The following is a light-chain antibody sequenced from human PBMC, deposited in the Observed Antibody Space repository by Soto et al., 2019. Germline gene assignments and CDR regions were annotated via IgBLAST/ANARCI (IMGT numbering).Light chain of an antibody. CDR3: QQSFSNPRT. CDR2: STS. Sequence: DIQMAQSPSSLSASVGDRVTITCRASQPITKYLNWYRHKPGQAPKLLIHSTSTLESGVSSRFSGSGSGTDFSLTVSSLQPEDFATYYCQQSFSNPRTFGQGTKLEIK. CDR1: QPITKY. J-gene: IGKJ2*01. V-gene: IGKV1-39*01.